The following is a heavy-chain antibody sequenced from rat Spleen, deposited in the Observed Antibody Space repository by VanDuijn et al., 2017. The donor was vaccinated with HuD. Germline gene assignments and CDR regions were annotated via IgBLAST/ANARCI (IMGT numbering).Heavy chain of an antibody. J-gene: IGHJ2*01. CDR2: ISPSGDST. D-gene: IGHD1-4*01. CDR3: SPLPGRNLAY. Sequence: EVQLVESGGGLVQPGRSLKLSCAASGFTFSDYYMAWVRQAPTKGLEWVASISPSGDSTYYLDSVKGRFTISRNNAKSTLYLQMSSLRSEDTATYYCSPLPGRNLAYWGQGVVVTVSS. V-gene: IGHV5-25*01. CDR1: GFTFSDYY.